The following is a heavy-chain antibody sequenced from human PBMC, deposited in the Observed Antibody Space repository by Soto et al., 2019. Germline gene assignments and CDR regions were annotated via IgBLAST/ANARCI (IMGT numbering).Heavy chain of an antibody. D-gene: IGHD3-9*01. CDR3: ARVTTFYDILTSSYALNYFDY. V-gene: IGHV3-53*01. CDR1: GFSVTSNY. Sequence: GGSLRLSCAASGFSVTSNYMTWVRQSPGKGLECVSVIYAGGNTYYPDSVKGRFTISSDNSKNTLFLQMNNLRAEDTAVYYCARVTTFYDILTSSYALNYFDYWGQGTRVTVSS. CDR2: IYAGGNT. J-gene: IGHJ4*02.